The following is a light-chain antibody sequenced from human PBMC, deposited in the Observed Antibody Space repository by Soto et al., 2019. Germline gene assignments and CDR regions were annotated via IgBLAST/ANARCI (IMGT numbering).Light chain of an antibody. Sequence: QSALTQPASVSGSPGQSITISCTGTTSDVGGYNYVSWYQQHPGKVPKLLIHEVSNRPSGVSNRFSGSKSGNTASLTTSGLQAEDEADYYCLSKTSSISYVFGTGTTVTVL. V-gene: IGLV2-14*01. CDR1: TSDVGGYNY. CDR2: EVS. J-gene: IGLJ1*01. CDR3: LSKTSSISYV.